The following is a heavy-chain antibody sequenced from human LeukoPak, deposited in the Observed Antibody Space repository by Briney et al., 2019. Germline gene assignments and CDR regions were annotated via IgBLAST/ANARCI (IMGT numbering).Heavy chain of an antibody. CDR3: VSYYRLSRFDP. CDR1: GGSISSSSYY. CDR2: IYYSGST. Sequence: SETLSLTCTVSGGSISSSSYYWGWLRQPPGKGLEWIGSIYYSGSTYYNPSLKSRVTISVDTSKNQFSLKLSSVTAADTAVYYCVSYYRLSRFDPWGQGTLVTVSS. V-gene: IGHV4-39*01. D-gene: IGHD3-10*01. J-gene: IGHJ5*02.